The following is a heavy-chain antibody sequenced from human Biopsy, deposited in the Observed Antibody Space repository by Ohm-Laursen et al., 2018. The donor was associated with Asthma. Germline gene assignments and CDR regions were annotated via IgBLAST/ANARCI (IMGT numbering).Heavy chain of an antibody. CDR3: ASQSSGPDFWSGYYYFDY. D-gene: IGHD3-3*01. J-gene: IGHJ4*02. CDR1: GFTFSSYS. CDR2: ISSSSTI. V-gene: IGHV3-48*02. Sequence: SLRLSCTAPGFTFSSYSMNWVRQAPGKGLEWVSYISSSSTIYYADSVKGRFTISRDNAKNSLYLQMNSLRDEDTAVYYCASQSSGPDFWSGYYYFDYWGQGTLVTVSS.